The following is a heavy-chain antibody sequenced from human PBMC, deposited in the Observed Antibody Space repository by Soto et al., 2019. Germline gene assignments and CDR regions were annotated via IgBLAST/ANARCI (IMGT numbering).Heavy chain of an antibody. CDR2: IYYSGST. J-gene: IGHJ4*02. Sequence: KPSETLSLTCTVSGGSISSGDYYWSWIRQPPGKGLEWIGYIYYSGSTYYNPSLKSRVTISVDTSKNQFSLKLSSVTAADTAVYYCARERITMVRGVIDYWGQGTLVTVSS. D-gene: IGHD3-10*01. CDR1: GGSISSGDYY. V-gene: IGHV4-30-4*01. CDR3: ARERITMVRGVIDY.